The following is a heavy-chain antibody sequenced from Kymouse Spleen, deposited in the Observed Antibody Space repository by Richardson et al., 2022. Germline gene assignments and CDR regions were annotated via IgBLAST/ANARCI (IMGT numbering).Heavy chain of an antibody. J-gene: IGHJ4*02. D-gene: IGHD6-6*01. CDR1: GFTFSSYG. Sequence: QVQLVESGGGVVQPGRSLRLSCAASGFTFSSYGMHWVRQAPGKGLEWVAVISYDGSNKYYADSVKGRFTISRDNSKNTLYLQMNSLRAEDTAVYYCAKGGSSSHSFDYWGQGTLVTVSS. CDR2: ISYDGSNK. CDR3: AKGGSSSHSFDY. V-gene: IGHV3-30*18.